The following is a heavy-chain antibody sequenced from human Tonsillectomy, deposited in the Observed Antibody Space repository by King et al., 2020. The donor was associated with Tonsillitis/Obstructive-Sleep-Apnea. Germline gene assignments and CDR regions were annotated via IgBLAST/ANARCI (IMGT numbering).Heavy chain of an antibody. D-gene: IGHD2-15*01. CDR2: IKSKTDGGTT. J-gene: IGHJ4*02. CDR1: GFTFSNAW. Sequence: VQLVESGGGLVKPGGSLRLSCAASGFTFSNAWMNWVRQAPGKGLAWVGRIKSKTDGGTTDYAAPVKGRFTISRDDSKNTLYLQMNSLKTEDTAVYYCTTDPDIVVVVAATLGDYWGQGTLVTVSS. CDR3: TTDPDIVVVVAATLGDY. V-gene: IGHV3-15*07.